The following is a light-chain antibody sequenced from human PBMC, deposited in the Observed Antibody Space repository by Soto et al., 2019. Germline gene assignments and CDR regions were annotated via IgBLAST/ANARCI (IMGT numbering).Light chain of an antibody. V-gene: IGLV2-14*01. CDR1: NTDLGRYNY. Sequence: QSVLTQPASMPASPRHPIPLSCTRTNTDLGRYNYVSWYQQHPGKAPILMIYAVTDRPSGVSSRFSGSKSGNTASLTLSGLQAEDEADYYCSSYTGSSTLFGTGTKVTVL. CDR2: AVT. CDR3: SSYTGSSTL. J-gene: IGLJ1*01.